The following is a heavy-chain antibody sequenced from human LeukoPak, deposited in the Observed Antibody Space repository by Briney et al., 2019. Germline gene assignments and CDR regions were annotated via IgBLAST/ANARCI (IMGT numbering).Heavy chain of an antibody. CDR2: IKPSGGST. Sequence: GHEWMGIIKPSGGSTSYAQKFQGKVPITRDTSTRTVYMELSRLRSEDTAVYYCARGGIQLWLLPYDYWGQGTLVTVSS. D-gene: IGHD5-18*01. V-gene: IGHV1-46*01. J-gene: IGHJ4*02. CDR3: ARGGIQLWLLPYDY.